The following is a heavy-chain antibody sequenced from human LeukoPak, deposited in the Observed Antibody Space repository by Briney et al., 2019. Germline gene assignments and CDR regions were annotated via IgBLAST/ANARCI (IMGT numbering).Heavy chain of an antibody. CDR2: INHSGST. V-gene: IGHV4-34*01. CDR3: ARGGGYNWFDP. J-gene: IGHJ5*02. CDR1: GGSFSGYY. D-gene: IGHD4-23*01. Sequence: PSETLSLTCAVYGGSFSGYYWSWIRQPPRKGLEWIGEINHSGSTNYNPSLKSRVTISIDTYKNQFSLTLNSVTAADTAVYYCARGGGYNWFDPWGQGALVTVSS.